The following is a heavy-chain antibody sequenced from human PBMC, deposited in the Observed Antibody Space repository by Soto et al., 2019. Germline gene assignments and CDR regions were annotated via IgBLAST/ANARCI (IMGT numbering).Heavy chain of an antibody. D-gene: IGHD3-3*01. CDR3: ARGYDFWSGYYTVTTYYYYYGMDV. Sequence: QVQLVQSGAEVKKPGSSVKVSCKASGGTFSSYAISWVRQAPGQGLEWMGGIIPIFGTANYAQKFQGRGTITADESTSTAYMELSSLRSEDTAVYYCARGYDFWSGYYTVTTYYYYYGMDVWGQGTTVTVSS. V-gene: IGHV1-69*01. CDR2: IIPIFGTA. J-gene: IGHJ6*02. CDR1: GGTFSSYA.